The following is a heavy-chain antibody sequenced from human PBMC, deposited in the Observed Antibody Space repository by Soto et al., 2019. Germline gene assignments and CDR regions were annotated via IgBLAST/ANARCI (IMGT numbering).Heavy chain of an antibody. J-gene: IGHJ6*02. CDR3: ARSQGSSTSLEIYYYYYYGMDV. CDR2: IIPISGTA. Sequence: QVQLVQSGAEVKKPGSSVKVSCKASGGTFSSYAISWVRQAPGQGLEWMGGIIPISGTANYAQKFQGRVTITADESTSTAYMELSSLRSEDPAAYYCARSQGSSTSLEIYYYYYYGMDVWGQGTTVTVSS. D-gene: IGHD2-2*01. CDR1: GGTFSSYA. V-gene: IGHV1-69*01.